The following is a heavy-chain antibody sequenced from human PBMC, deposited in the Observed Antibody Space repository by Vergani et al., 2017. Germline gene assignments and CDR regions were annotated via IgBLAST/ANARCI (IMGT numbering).Heavy chain of an antibody. J-gene: IGHJ3*02. CDR3: ASSTIADDAFDI. V-gene: IGHV4-59*01. CDR2: IYYSGST. CDR1: GGSISSYY. D-gene: IGHD1-26*01. Sequence: QVQLQESGPGLVKPSETLSLTCTVSGGSISSYYWSWIRQPPGKGLEWIGYIYYSGSTKYNPSLKSRVTISVDTSKNQFSLKLSSVTAADTAVYYCASSTIADDAFDIWGQGTMVTVSS.